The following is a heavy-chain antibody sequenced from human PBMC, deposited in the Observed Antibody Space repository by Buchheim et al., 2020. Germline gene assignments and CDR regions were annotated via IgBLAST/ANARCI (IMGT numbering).Heavy chain of an antibody. D-gene: IGHD2-15*01. J-gene: IGHJ6*02. CDR2: IYYSGST. V-gene: IGHV4-30-4*01. CDR1: GGSISSGDYY. Sequence: QVQLQESGPGLVKPSQTLCLTCTVSGGSISSGDYYWSWIRQPPGKGLEWIGYIYYSGSTYYNPSLKSRVTITVDKSKNQFSLKLSSVTAADTAVYYCASGWRCSGGSCYTYYGMDVWGQGTT. CDR3: ASGWRCSGGSCYTYYGMDV.